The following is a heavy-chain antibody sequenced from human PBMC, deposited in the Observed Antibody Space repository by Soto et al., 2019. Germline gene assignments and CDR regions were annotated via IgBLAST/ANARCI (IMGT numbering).Heavy chain of an antibody. Sequence: QVQLVESGGGVVQPVRSLRLSCAASGFTFSSYGMHWVRQAPGKGLEWVAVISYDGSNKYYADSVKGRFTISRDNSKNTLYLQMNSLRAEDTAVYDCAKDQATMVRGVIDYWGQGTLVTVSS. CDR1: GFTFSSYG. V-gene: IGHV3-30*18. D-gene: IGHD3-10*01. CDR2: ISYDGSNK. J-gene: IGHJ4*02. CDR3: AKDQATMVRGVIDY.